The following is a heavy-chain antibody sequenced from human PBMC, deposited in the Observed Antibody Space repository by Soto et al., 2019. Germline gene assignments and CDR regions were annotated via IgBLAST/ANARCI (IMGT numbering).Heavy chain of an antibody. J-gene: IGHJ6*02. CDR1: GGSISGYY. CDR2: MYNTGST. V-gene: IGHV4-59*01. CDR3: ARDLWGYCGTDCYPLDV. Sequence: QVQLQESGPGLVKPSETLSLTCTVSGGSISGYYWSWIRQPPGKGLEWIGYMYNTGSTVYNPSFKRRVTISVDTSKNQFSLKVKSVTAADTAVYYCARDLWGYCGTDCYPLDVWGQGTTVTVSS. D-gene: IGHD2-21*02.